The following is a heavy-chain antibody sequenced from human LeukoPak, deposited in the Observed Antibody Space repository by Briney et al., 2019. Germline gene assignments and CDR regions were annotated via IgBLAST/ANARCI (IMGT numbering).Heavy chain of an antibody. D-gene: IGHD5-12*01. CDR2: ISSSSSYI. J-gene: IGHJ3*02. Sequence: AGGSLRLSCAASGFTFSNAWMSWDRQAPGKRLEWVSSISSSSSYIYYADSVKGRFTISRDNAKNSLYLQMNSLRAEDTAVYYCARTVAPNAFDIWGQGTMVTVSS. CDR3: ARTVAPNAFDI. CDR1: GFTFSNAW. V-gene: IGHV3-21*01.